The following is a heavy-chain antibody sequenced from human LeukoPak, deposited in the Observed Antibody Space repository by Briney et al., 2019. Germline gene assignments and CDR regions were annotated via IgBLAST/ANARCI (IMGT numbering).Heavy chain of an antibody. J-gene: IGHJ4*02. CDR2: IYSGGST. D-gene: IGHD6-19*01. CDR3: ARGLKYSSGWYYFDY. Sequence: GGSLRLSCAAYGFTVSSNYMSWVRQAPGKVPEWVSVIYSGGSTYYADSVKGRFTISRDNSKNTLYLQMNSLRAEDTAVYYCARGLKYSSGWYYFDYWGQGTLVTVSS. V-gene: IGHV3-53*01. CDR1: GFTVSSNY.